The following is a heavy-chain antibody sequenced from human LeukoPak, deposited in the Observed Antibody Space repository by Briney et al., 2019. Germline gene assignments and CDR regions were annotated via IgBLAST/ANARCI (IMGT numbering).Heavy chain of an antibody. CDR1: GFTFSSYW. J-gene: IGHJ4*02. V-gene: IGHV3-30*18. Sequence: PGGSLRLSCAASGFTFSSYWMHWVRQAPGKGLEWVAVISYDGSNKYYADSVKGRFTISRDNSKNTLYLQMNSLRAEDTAVYYCAKLGVGATGFDYWGQGTLVTVSS. D-gene: IGHD1-26*01. CDR2: ISYDGSNK. CDR3: AKLGVGATGFDY.